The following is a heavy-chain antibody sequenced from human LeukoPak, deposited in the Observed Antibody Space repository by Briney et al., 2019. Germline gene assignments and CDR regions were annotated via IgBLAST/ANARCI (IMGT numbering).Heavy chain of an antibody. J-gene: IGHJ4*02. CDR2: ISPISGTT. CDR1: GGTFSSYT. V-gene: IGHV1-69*05. CDR3: ATPPTGTTTTGEYYFDY. Sequence: ASVKVSCKASGGTFSSYTITWVRQAPGQGLEWMGGISPISGTTNYAQKFQGGVTITTDESTSTAYMELSSLRSEDTAVYYCATPPTGTTTTGEYYFDYWGQGTLVTVSS. D-gene: IGHD1-1*01.